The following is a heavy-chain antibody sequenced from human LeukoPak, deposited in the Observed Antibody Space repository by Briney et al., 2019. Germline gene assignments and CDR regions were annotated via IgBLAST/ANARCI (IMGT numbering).Heavy chain of an antibody. Sequence: SETLSLTCAVYGGSFSGYYWSWIRQPPGKGLEWIGEINHSGSTNYNPSLKSRVTISVDTSENQFSLKLSSVTAADTAVYYCARGLTYYYDSSGYQDYWGQGTLVTVSS. CDR2: INHSGST. CDR1: GGSFSGYY. V-gene: IGHV4-34*01. D-gene: IGHD3-22*01. J-gene: IGHJ4*02. CDR3: ARGLTYYYDSSGYQDY.